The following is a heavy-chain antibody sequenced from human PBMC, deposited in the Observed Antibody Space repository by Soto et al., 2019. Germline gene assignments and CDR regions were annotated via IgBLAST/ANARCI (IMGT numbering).Heavy chain of an antibody. V-gene: IGHV1-69*06. Sequence: SVKVSCKASGGTFSSYAISWVRQAPGQGLEWMGGIIPIFGTANYAQKFQGRVTITADKSTSTAYMELSSLRSEDTAVYYCARVGSRYYYDSSGYYYVFDYWGQGTLVTVSS. CDR2: IIPIFGTA. CDR3: ARVGSRYYYDSSGYYYVFDY. D-gene: IGHD3-22*01. J-gene: IGHJ4*02. CDR1: GGTFSSYA.